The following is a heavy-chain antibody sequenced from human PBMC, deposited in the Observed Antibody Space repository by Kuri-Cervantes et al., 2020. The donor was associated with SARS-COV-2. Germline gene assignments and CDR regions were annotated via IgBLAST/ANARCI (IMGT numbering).Heavy chain of an antibody. V-gene: IGHV3-73*01. Sequence: LSLTCAASGFIFSGSALHWVRQASGRGLEWVGRSRSKANSYATAYAASVKGRFTNSRDDSKNTAYLQMDSLKTEDTAVYYCTRPPQDSKEYFDYWGQGTLVTVSS. D-gene: IGHD4-11*01. CDR2: SRSKANSYAT. CDR3: TRPPQDSKEYFDY. J-gene: IGHJ4*02. CDR1: GFIFSGSA.